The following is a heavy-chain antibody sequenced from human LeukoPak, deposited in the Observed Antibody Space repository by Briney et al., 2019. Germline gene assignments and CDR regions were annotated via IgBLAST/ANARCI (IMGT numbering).Heavy chain of an antibody. V-gene: IGHV3-30*18. Sequence: GGSLRLSCAASGFTFSSYGMHWVRQAPGKGLEWVAVISYDGSNKYYADSVKGRFTISRDNSKNTLYLQMNSLRAEDTAVYYCAKDRRHQLWFGELHYYYYGMDVWGKGTTVTVSS. CDR2: ISYDGSNK. CDR3: AKDRRHQLWFGELHYYYYGMDV. CDR1: GFTFSSYG. J-gene: IGHJ6*04. D-gene: IGHD3-10*01.